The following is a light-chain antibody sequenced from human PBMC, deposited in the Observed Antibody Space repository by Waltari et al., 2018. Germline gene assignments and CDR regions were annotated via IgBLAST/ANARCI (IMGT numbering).Light chain of an antibody. Sequence: QSALTQPPSASGSPGPSVTISCTGTSIDVGGYHYVCWYQQHPGKAPKLMIYDVYNRPSGVPDRFSGSKSGSTASLTVSGLQAEDEADYYCSSYAGSNNLLFGGGTKLTVL. J-gene: IGLJ2*01. CDR2: DVY. CDR1: SIDVGGYHY. V-gene: IGLV2-8*01. CDR3: SSYAGSNNLL.